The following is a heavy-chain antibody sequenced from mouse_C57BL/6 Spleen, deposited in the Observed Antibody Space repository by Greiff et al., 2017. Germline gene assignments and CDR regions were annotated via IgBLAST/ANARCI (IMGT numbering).Heavy chain of an antibody. CDR2: ISSGGSYT. CDR3: ARQTGTLYYYAMDY. V-gene: IGHV5-6*01. D-gene: IGHD4-1*01. CDR1: GFTFSSYG. J-gene: IGHJ4*01. Sequence: EVQLVESGGDLVKPGGSLKLSCAASGFTFSSYGMSWVRQTPDKRLEWVATISSGGSYTYYPDSVKGRFTISRDNAKNTLYLQMSSLKSEDTAMYYCARQTGTLYYYAMDYWGQGTSVTVSS.